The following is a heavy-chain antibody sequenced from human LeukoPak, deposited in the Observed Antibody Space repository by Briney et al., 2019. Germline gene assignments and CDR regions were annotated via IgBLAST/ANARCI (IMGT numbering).Heavy chain of an antibody. J-gene: IGHJ6*02. V-gene: IGHV4-4*07. CDR3: AGRFAEYSSGWYEGEPDPYYYYYGMDV. D-gene: IGHD6-19*01. CDR1: GGSISSYY. Sequence: SETLSLTCTVSGGSISSYYWSWIRQPAGKGLEWIGRIYTSGSTNYNPSLKSRVTISVDTSKNQFSLKLSSVTAADMAVYYCAGRFAEYSSGWYEGEPDPYYYYYGMDVWGQGTTVTVSS. CDR2: IYTSGST.